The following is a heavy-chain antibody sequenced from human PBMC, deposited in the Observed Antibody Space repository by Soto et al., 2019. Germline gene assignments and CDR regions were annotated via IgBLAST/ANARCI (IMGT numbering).Heavy chain of an antibody. CDR3: AMLGGWSGGSSDMAG. V-gene: IGHV3-72*01. CDR2: IRRKANSYTT. J-gene: IGHJ6*02. D-gene: IGHD6-19*01. Sequence: EVQLVESGGGLVQPGGSLRLSCAASGLIFSDYHMDWVRQAPGKGLEWVGRIRRKANSYTTEYAASVKGRITISRYNSKTSVYIKMKSLKSGDTAVYYCAMLGGWSGGSSDMAGWRQGNTVTVS. CDR1: GLIFSDYH.